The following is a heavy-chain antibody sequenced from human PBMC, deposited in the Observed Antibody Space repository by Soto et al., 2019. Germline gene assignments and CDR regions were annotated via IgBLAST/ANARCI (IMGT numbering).Heavy chain of an antibody. CDR2: IFYSGNT. CDR1: GDSISSSTYY. V-gene: IGHV4-39*01. D-gene: IGHD3-22*01. CDR3: VSPEGYYDSSGYTLDY. Sequence: LPLTCTVSGDSISSSTYYWGWIRQPPGRGLEWIGSIFYSGNTYYNPSLKSRVTLSIDTSKNQFSLKLNSVTAADTAVYYCVSPEGYYDSSGYTLDYWGQGTLVTVSS. J-gene: IGHJ4*02.